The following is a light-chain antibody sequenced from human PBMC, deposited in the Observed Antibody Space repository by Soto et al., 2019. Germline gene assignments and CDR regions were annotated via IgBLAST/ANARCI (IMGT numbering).Light chain of an antibody. CDR3: QQSYSSPPP. Sequence: IRRTQGPSTLSASVGDRDTITGRASQSLDNCLAWYQQKPGKAPKLLIFAASSLQSGVPSRFSGSRSGPDFTLTISSLQPEDFATYYCQQSYSSPPPFGQGSKVDIK. CDR1: QSLDNC. CDR2: AAS. J-gene: IGKJ1*01. V-gene: IGKV1-39*01.